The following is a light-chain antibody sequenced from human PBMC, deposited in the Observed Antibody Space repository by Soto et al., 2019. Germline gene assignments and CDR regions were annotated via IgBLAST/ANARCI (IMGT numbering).Light chain of an antibody. CDR3: HQRSHWVHT. J-gene: IGKJ2*01. Sequence: EVVLTQSPATLSLSPGERASFSCRANQTVTSYLAWYQQKPGQAPRLLIYDTSNTAPGIPARFSGAGSETDFTLTISRLEPEDFAIYYWHQRSHWVHTFGQGTRLEI. CDR2: DTS. CDR1: QTVTSY. V-gene: IGKV3-11*01.